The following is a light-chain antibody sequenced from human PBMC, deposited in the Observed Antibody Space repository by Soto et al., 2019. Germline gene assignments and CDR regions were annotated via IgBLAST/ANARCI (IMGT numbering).Light chain of an antibody. V-gene: IGLV2-14*01. CDR3: SSYTASSGV. CDR1: SSDVDGYDY. Sequence: QSVLTQPASVSGSPGQSITISCTGTSSDVDGYDYVSWYQQHPGKAPKLMIYDVSHRPSGVSNRFSGSKSGNTASLTISGLQAEDEADYYCSSYTASSGVFGGGTKLTVL. J-gene: IGLJ3*02. CDR2: DVS.